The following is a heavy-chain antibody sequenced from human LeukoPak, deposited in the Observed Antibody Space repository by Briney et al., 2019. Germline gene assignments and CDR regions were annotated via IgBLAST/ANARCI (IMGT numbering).Heavy chain of an antibody. CDR1: GYSLGKDYY. J-gene: IGHJ4*02. CDR3: ARYDSRGSASTKFDY. V-gene: IGHV4-38-2*01. CDR2: IYGRAST. Sequence: SETLSLTCAVSGYSLGKDYYWGWIRQSPGKGLEWIGRIYGRASTSYNPSLMNRVTMSVDTSKNHFSLQLTSVTAADTAVYYCARYDSRGSASTKFDYWGPGIQVTVSS. D-gene: IGHD3-3*01.